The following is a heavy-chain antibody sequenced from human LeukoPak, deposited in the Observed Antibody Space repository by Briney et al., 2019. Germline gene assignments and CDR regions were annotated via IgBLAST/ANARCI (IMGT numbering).Heavy chain of an antibody. CDR2: IIPIFGTA. CDR1: GGTFSSYA. V-gene: IGHV1-69*13. J-gene: IGHJ4*02. D-gene: IGHD6-19*01. CDR3: ARDPGYSSGWYYFDY. Sequence: SVKVSCKASGGTFSSYAISWVRQAPGQGLEWMGGIIPIFGTANYAQKFQGRVTITADESTSTAYMELSSLRSEDTAVYYCARDPGYSSGWYYFDYWGQGTPVTVSS.